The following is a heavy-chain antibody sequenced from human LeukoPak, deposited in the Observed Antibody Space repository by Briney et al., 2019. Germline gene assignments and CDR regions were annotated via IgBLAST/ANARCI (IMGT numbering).Heavy chain of an antibody. CDR2: ISDSGGST. CDR1: GFTFSSYA. D-gene: IGHD1-7*01. J-gene: IGHJ4*02. Sequence: GGSLRLSCAASGFTFSSYAMSWVRQAPGKGLEWVSVISDSGGSTYYADSVKGRFTISRDNSKNTWYLQMNSLRAEDTATYYCAKDGENYSDTCFDYWGQGTLVTVSS. CDR3: AKDGENYSDTCFDY. V-gene: IGHV3-23*01.